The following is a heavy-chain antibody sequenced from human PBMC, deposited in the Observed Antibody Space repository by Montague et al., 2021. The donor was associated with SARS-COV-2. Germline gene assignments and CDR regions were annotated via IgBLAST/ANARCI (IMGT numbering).Heavy chain of an antibody. Sequence: SETLSLTCTVSGGSINSSSYYWGWIRQPPGKGLEWIGSIYYTGSTYYNPSLKSRVTISVDTSKNQFSLKLSSVTAADTAVYYCARDTRIAMLVVVTRYGLDVWGQGTPVTVSS. CDR1: GGSINSSSYY. D-gene: IGHD3-22*01. CDR2: IYYTGST. J-gene: IGHJ6*02. CDR3: ARDTRIAMLVVVTRYGLDV. V-gene: IGHV4-39*07.